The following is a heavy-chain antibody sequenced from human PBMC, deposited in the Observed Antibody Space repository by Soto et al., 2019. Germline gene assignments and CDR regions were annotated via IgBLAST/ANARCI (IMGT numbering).Heavy chain of an antibody. V-gene: IGHV4-31*03. Sequence: QVQLQESGPGLVKPSQTLSLTCTVSGGSINSGDYYWSWVRQVPGKGLEWIGFISYSGNTHYNASPESRVTISKDTSTDRFSLRLNSMTAADSAVYYCAIEVSTNSRGWYPVLVRWFDPRGQGTLVTVSS. CDR3: AIEVSTNSRGWYPVLVRWFDP. D-gene: IGHD6-19*01. CDR1: GGSINSGDYY. CDR2: ISYSGNT. J-gene: IGHJ5*02.